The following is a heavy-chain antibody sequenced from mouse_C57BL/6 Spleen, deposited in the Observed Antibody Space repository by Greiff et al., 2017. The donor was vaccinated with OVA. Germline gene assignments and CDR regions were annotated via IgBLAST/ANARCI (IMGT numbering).Heavy chain of an antibody. CDR2: IYPGDGDT. CDR3: ARDYYGQAWFAY. J-gene: IGHJ3*01. V-gene: IGHV1-80*01. D-gene: IGHD1-1*01. Sequence: VQLQQSGAELVKPGASVKISCKASGYAFSSYWMNWVKQRPGKGLEWIGQIYPGDGDTNYNGKFKGKATLTADKSSSTAYMQLSSLTSEDSAVYFCARDYYGQAWFAYWGQGTLVTVSA. CDR1: GYAFSSYW.